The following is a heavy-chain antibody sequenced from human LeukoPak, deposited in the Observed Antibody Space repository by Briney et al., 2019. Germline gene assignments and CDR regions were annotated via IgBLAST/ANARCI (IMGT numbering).Heavy chain of an antibody. Sequence: PGGSLRLSCAASGFTFSSYAMHWVRQAPGKGLEWVAAIWYDGSNKYYADSVKGRFTISRDNSKNTLYLQMNSLRAEDTAVYYCARDSGSYYASELLHLDYWGQGTLVTVSS. CDR3: ARDSGSYYASELLHLDY. D-gene: IGHD1-26*01. CDR1: GFTFSSYA. V-gene: IGHV3-33*08. CDR2: IWYDGSNK. J-gene: IGHJ4*02.